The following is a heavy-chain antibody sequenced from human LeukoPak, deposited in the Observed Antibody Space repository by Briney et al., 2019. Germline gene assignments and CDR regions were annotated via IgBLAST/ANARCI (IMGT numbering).Heavy chain of an antibody. V-gene: IGHV4-39*01. J-gene: IGHJ4*02. D-gene: IGHD3-3*01. CDR1: GASISSGTYY. Sequence: SETLSLTCTVSGASISSGTYYWGWIRQPPGKGLEWIGSMFYSGNNHYNPSLKSRVTISADTSKNQFSLDLSSVTAADTAVYYCARSPSYDFWTGYYRGYFDSWGQGTLVTVSS. CDR3: ARSPSYDFWTGYYRGYFDS. CDR2: MFYSGNN.